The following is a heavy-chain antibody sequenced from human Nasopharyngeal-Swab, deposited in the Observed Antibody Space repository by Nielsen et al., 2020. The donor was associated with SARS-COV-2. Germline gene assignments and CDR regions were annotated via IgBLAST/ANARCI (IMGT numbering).Heavy chain of an antibody. CDR1: GFMLSSSG. Sequence: GGSLRLSYAVSGFMLSSSGMSWVRQAPGKGLEWVSGLNSAGTATYYADSVRGRFTISRDKSQNTLYLQMSSLRAEDTAVYYCVKGTASLDFWGQGTLVTVSS. V-gene: IGHV3-23*01. CDR3: VKGTASLDF. CDR2: LNSAGTAT. J-gene: IGHJ4*02. D-gene: IGHD2-21*02.